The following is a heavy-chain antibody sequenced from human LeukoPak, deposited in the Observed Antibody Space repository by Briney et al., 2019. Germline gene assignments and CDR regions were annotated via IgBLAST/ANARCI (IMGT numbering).Heavy chain of an antibody. D-gene: IGHD1-26*01. CDR2: IYYSGST. CDR3: ARAPVGATRYFDY. V-gene: IGHV4-30-4*08. Sequence: SQTLSLTCTVSGGSISSGDYYWSWIRQPPGKGLEWIGNIYYSGSTYYNPSLKSRVTISVDTSKNQFSLKLSSVTAADTAVYYCARAPVGATRYFDYWGQGTLVTVSS. CDR1: GGSISSGDYY. J-gene: IGHJ4*02.